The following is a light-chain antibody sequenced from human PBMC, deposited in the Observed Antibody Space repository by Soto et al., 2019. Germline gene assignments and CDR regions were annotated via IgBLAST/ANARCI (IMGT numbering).Light chain of an antibody. J-gene: IGKJ1*01. CDR3: QQRSNWPRT. V-gene: IGKV3-11*01. Sequence: EIVLTQSPATLSLSPGERVTLSCRASQSVSSYLAWYQQKPGQAPRLLIYDASNRATGIPARFSGSGSGTDFTLTISSLEPEGFAVYYCQQRSNWPRTFGQGTKVDIK. CDR2: DAS. CDR1: QSVSSY.